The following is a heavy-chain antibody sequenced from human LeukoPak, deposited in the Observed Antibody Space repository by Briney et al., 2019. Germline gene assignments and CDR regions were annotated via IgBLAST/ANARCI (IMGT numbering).Heavy chain of an antibody. CDR3: AKGRSSGWYEIYYFDY. CDR1: VFTFSSYA. Sequence: PGGSLRLSCAASVFTFSSYAMSCVRQAPGKGLEWVSAISGSGGSTYYADSVKGRFTISRDNSKNTLYLQMNSLRAEDTAVYYCAKGRSSGWYEIYYFDYWGQGTLVTVSS. J-gene: IGHJ4*02. V-gene: IGHV3-23*01. CDR2: ISGSGGST. D-gene: IGHD6-19*01.